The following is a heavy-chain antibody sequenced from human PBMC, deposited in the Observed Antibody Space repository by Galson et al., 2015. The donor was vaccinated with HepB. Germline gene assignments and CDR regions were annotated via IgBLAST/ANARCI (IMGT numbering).Heavy chain of an antibody. J-gene: IGHJ4*02. CDR3: TTDPWGATVTTPEGFDY. D-gene: IGHD4-17*01. V-gene: IGHV3-15*01. CDR2: IKSKTDGGTT. CDR1: GFTFSNAW. Sequence: SLRLSCAASGFTFSNAWMSWVRQAPGKGLEWVGRIKSKTDGGTTDYAAPVKGRFTISRDDSKNTLYLQMNSLKTEDTAVYYCTTDPWGATVTTPEGFDYWGQGTLVTVSS.